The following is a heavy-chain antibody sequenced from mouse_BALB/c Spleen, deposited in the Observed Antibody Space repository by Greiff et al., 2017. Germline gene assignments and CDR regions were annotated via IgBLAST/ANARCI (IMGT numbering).Heavy chain of an antibody. Sequence: QVQLQQSGAELVRPGASVTLSCKASGYTFTDYEMHWVKQTPVHGLEWIGAIDPETGGTAYNQKFKGKATLTADKSSSTAYMELRSLTSEDSAVYYCTRPYGSSPRYFDVWGAGTTVTVSS. CDR3: TRPYGSSPRYFDV. CDR1: GYTFTDYE. D-gene: IGHD1-1*01. V-gene: IGHV1-15*01. CDR2: IDPETGGT. J-gene: IGHJ1*01.